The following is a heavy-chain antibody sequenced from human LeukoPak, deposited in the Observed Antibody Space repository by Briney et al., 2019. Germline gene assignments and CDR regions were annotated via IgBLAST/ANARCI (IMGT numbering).Heavy chain of an antibody. D-gene: IGHD5-18*01. J-gene: IGHJ4*02. CDR1: GGSISSYY. V-gene: IGHV4-4*07. CDR2: IYTSWST. Sequence: ASETLSLTCSVSGGSISSYYWSCIRQPAGKVLEWIGRIYTSWSTDYNPSLKSRASMSVDTSKNQFSLKLSYVTAADTAVYYCAREGYGFSFDYWGQGNLVTVSS. CDR3: AREGYGFSFDY.